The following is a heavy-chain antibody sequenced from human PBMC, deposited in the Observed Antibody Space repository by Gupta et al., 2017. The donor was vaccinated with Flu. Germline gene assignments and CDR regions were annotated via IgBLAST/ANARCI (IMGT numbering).Heavy chain of an antibody. CDR2: IWYDGSNK. V-gene: IGHV3-33*01. Sequence: QVQLVESGGGVVQPGRSLRLSCAASGFTFSSYGMHWVRQAPGKGLEWVAVIWYDGSNKYYADSVKGRFTISRDNSKNTLYLQMNSLRAEDTAVYYCAREDEIGITPPLDYWGQGTLVTVSS. J-gene: IGHJ4*02. CDR3: AREDEIGITPPLDY. CDR1: GFTFSSYG. D-gene: IGHD3-16*01.